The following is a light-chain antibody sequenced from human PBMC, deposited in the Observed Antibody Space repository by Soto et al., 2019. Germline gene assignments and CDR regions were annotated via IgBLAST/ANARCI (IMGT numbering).Light chain of an antibody. J-gene: IGKJ1*01. CDR2: AAS. CDR3: QEYNRVPWT. Sequence: DIQMTQSPSSLSASVGDRVTITCRASQGINNSLAWYQQRPGKVPKLLIYAASTLQSGVPSRFSGSGSGTDFTLTISSRQPEDVAICYCQEYNRVPWTFGQGTNVEI. CDR1: QGINNS. V-gene: IGKV1-27*01.